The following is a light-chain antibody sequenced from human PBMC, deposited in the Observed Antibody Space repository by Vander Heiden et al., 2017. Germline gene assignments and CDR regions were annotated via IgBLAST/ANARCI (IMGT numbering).Light chain of an antibody. CDR2: WAS. CDR1: QNVLYSSNNKNY. Sequence: DIVMTQSPDSLRVSLGERATFNCKSSQNVLYSSNNKNYLAWYQQKPGQPPRLPIYWASTRESGVPDRFSGSGSGTDFTLTISSLQAEDVAVYYCQQYYSSPRTFGQGTKVEVK. J-gene: IGKJ1*01. CDR3: QQYYSSPRT. V-gene: IGKV4-1*01.